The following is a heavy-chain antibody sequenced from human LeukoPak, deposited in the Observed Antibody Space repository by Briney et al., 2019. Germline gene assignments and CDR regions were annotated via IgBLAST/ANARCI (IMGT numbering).Heavy chain of an antibody. CDR3: ARALSPYDYGDLRFDY. D-gene: IGHD4-17*01. Sequence: PSETLSLTCAVYGGSFSSYYWSWIRQPPGKGLEWIGYIYYSGSTYYNPSLKSRVTISVDTSKNQFSLKLSSVTAADTAVYYCARALSPYDYGDLRFDYWGQGTLVTVSS. CDR2: IYYSGST. V-gene: IGHV4-30-4*01. CDR1: GGSFSSYY. J-gene: IGHJ4*02.